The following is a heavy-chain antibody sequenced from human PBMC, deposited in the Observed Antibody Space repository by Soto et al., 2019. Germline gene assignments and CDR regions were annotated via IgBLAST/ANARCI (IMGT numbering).Heavy chain of an antibody. CDR3: ASQDYSSSTDASFLVNGYFDL. D-gene: IGHD6-6*01. J-gene: IGHJ2*01. V-gene: IGHV4-4*02. CDR1: GGSISSSKW. CDR2: IYHSGST. Sequence: QMQLQESGPGLVKPSGTLSLTCGVSGGSISSSKWWTWVRQPPGKGPEWIGEIYHSGSTNYNPSLTSGLTISLDKSNSQFSLTLTSATAADTAVYYCASQDYSSSTDASFLVNGYFDLWGRGILVTVSS.